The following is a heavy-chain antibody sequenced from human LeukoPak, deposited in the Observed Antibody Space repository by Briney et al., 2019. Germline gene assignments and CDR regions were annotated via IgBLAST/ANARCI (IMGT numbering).Heavy chain of an antibody. CDR2: IYSGST. D-gene: IGHD3-10*01. V-gene: IGHV4-34*01. Sequence: PSETLSLTCAVYGGSFSGYHWGWIRQPPGKGLEWIGRIYSGSTYYNPSLKSRVTISVDTSKNQFSLKLSSVTAADTAVYYCARTRYYYNSRSYGAPYYFDYWGQGTLVTVSS. CDR3: ARTRYYYNSRSYGAPYYFDY. J-gene: IGHJ4*02. CDR1: GGSFSGYH.